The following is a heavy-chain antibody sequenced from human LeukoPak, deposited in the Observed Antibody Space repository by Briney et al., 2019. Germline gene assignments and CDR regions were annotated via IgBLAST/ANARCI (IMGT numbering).Heavy chain of an antibody. D-gene: IGHD3-10*01. Sequence: GGSLGLSCAASGFTFSDYYMSWIRQAPGKGLEWVSYISSSGSTIYYADSVKGRFTISRDNAKNSLYLQMNSLRAEDTAVYYCARDFSDYYGSGSYYNLFDYWGQGTLVTVSS. CDR1: GFTFSDYY. V-gene: IGHV3-11*01. CDR2: ISSSGSTI. CDR3: ARDFSDYYGSGSYYNLFDY. J-gene: IGHJ4*02.